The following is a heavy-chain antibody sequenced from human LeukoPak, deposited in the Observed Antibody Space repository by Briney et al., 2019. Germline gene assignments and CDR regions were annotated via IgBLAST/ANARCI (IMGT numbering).Heavy chain of an antibody. CDR3: ARGRYCSSTSCHYFDY. J-gene: IGHJ4*02. CDR1: GFTFSSYW. Sequence: PGGSLRLSCAASGFTFSSYWMSWVRQAPGKGLEWVANIKQDGSEKCYVDSVKGRFTISRDNAKNSLYLQMNSLRAEDTAVYYCARGRYCSSTSCHYFDYWGQGTLVTVSS. D-gene: IGHD2-2*01. CDR2: IKQDGSEK. V-gene: IGHV3-7*01.